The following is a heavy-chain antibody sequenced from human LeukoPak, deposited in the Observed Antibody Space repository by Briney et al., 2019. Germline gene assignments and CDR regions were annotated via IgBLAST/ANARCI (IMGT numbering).Heavy chain of an antibody. J-gene: IGHJ4*02. CDR2: ISDNNVNT. V-gene: IGHV1-18*01. CDR1: GYTLTSYG. D-gene: IGHD6-19*01. Sequence: ASVKVSCKASGYTLTSYGISWVRQAPGQGLEWMGWISDNNVNTNYAQNHQDRVTMTTATSTNTAYMELRSLRSDDTAVYYCAAGIAVAGTSGYYFDYWGQGTLVTVSS. CDR3: AAGIAVAGTSGYYFDY.